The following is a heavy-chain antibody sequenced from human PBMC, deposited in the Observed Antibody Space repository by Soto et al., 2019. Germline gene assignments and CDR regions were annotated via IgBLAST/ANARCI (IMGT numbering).Heavy chain of an antibody. V-gene: IGHV4-61*01. Sequence: QVQLQESGPGLVKPSETLSLICSVSDDSLSSTSYYWSWIRQPPGKGLEWIGFVHFSGSIHYNAPLKSRATSSVDTSRKQSSLKMTALTAADTAVYFCGRGGDAHKMGRHWGQGTLVTVSS. J-gene: IGHJ1*01. CDR3: GRGGDAHKMGRH. CDR1: DDSLSSTSYY. CDR2: VHFSGSI. D-gene: IGHD2-2*01.